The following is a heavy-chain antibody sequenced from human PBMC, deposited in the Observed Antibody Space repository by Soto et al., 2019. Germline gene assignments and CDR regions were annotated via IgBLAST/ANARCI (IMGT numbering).Heavy chain of an antibody. J-gene: IGHJ6*02. CDR1: GGSISSYY. D-gene: IGHD5-12*01. V-gene: IGHV4-59*01. CDR3: ARGEVATIPARYYYYGMDV. CDR2: IYYSGST. Sequence: SETLSLTCTVSGGSISSYYWSWIRQPPGKGLEWIGYIYYSGSTNYNPSLKSRVTISVDTSKNQFSLKLSSVTAADTAVYYCARGEVATIPARYYYYGMDVWGQGTTVT.